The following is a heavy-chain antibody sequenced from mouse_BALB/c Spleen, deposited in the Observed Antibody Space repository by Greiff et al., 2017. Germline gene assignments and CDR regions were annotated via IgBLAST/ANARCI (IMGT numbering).Heavy chain of an antibody. J-gene: IGHJ1*01. CDR3: ARGTTVVAKDWYFDV. V-gene: IGHV5-9-4*01. CDR1: GFTFSSYA. CDR2: ISSGGSYT. D-gene: IGHD1-1*01. Sequence: EVKLVESGGGLVKPGGSLKLSCAASGFTFSSYAMSWVRQSPEKRLEWVAEISSGGSYTYYPDTVTGRFTISRDNAKNTLYLEMSSLRSEDTAMYYCARGTTVVAKDWYFDVWGAGTTVTVSS.